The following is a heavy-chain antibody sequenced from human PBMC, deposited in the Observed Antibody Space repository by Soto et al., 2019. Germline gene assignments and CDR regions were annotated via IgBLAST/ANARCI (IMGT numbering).Heavy chain of an antibody. CDR2: IIPIFGTA. CDR3: ARDRYDFWSGYHSQNYYYGMDV. D-gene: IGHD3-3*01. V-gene: IGHV1-69*06. CDR1: GGTFSSYA. J-gene: IGHJ6*02. Sequence: QVQLVQSGAEVKKPGSSVKVSCKASGGTFSSYAISWVRQAPGQGLEWMGGIIPIFGTANYAQKFQGRVTITADKSTSTAYMELSSLRSGDTAVYYCARDRYDFWSGYHSQNYYYGMDVWGQGTTVTVSS.